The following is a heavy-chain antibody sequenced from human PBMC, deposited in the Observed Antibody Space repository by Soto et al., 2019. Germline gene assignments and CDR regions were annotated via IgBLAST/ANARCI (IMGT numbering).Heavy chain of an antibody. CDR1: GFTFSSYG. CDR3: AREYCSGGSCYLDY. V-gene: IGHV3-33*01. CDR2: IWYDGSNK. Sequence: QVQLVESGGGVVQPGRSLRLSCAASGFTFSSYGMHWVRQAPGKGLGWVAVIWYDGSNKYYADSVKGRFTISRDNSKNTLYLQMNSLRAEDTAVYYCAREYCSGGSCYLDYWGQGTLVTVSS. D-gene: IGHD2-15*01. J-gene: IGHJ4*02.